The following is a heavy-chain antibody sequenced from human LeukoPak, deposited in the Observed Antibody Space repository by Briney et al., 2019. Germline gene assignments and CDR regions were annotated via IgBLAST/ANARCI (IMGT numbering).Heavy chain of an antibody. D-gene: IGHD3-10*01. CDR2: ISGNGGST. V-gene: IGHV3-23*01. Sequence: PGGSLRLSCAASGFTFSSSAMSWVRQAPGKGLEWVSGISGNGGSTYYTDSVKGRFTISRDNAKNSLYLQMNSLRAEDTAVYYCARATSVVRGEGAYDYWGQGTLVTVSS. CDR3: ARATSVVRGEGAYDY. CDR1: GFTFSSSA. J-gene: IGHJ4*02.